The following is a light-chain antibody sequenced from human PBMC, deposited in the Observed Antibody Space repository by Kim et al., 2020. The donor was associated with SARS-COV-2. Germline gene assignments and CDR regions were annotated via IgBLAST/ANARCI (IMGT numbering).Light chain of an antibody. Sequence: SPGETAALSCRASRSVSSNVAWYQQKPGQAPRLLIYDASTRATGIPARFSGSGSGTDFTLTISSLQSEDLAVYHCQQYDDWPPWTFGQGTKVDIK. CDR2: DAS. CDR3: QQYDDWPPWT. J-gene: IGKJ1*01. CDR1: RSVSSN. V-gene: IGKV3-15*01.